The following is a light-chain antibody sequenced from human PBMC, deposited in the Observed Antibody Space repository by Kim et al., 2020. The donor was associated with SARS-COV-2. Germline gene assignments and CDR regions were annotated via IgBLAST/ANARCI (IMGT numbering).Light chain of an antibody. CDR3: QQLDSYPLT. Sequence: VGDILTITCRASQVIISYLAWYQQKPVKAPKLLLFGASTLQSGVSSMFSGSGSGTDFTLTISSLQPEDSATYFCQQLDSYPLTFGGGTQVEI. J-gene: IGKJ4*01. CDR2: GAS. V-gene: IGKV1-9*01. CDR1: QVIISY.